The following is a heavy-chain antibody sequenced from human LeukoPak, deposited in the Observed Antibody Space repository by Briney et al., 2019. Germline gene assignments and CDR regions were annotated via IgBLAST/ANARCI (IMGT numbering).Heavy chain of an antibody. Sequence: ASVKVSCKASGYTFTSYYMHWVRQAPGQGLEWMGIINPSGGSTTYAQKFQGRVSMTRDTSTSTVYMELSSLRSDDSAVYYCARDQGGFSHYWAQGTLVTVSS. J-gene: IGHJ4*02. CDR2: INPSGGST. V-gene: IGHV1-46*01. CDR1: GYTFTSYY. D-gene: IGHD5-18*01. CDR3: ARDQGGFSHY.